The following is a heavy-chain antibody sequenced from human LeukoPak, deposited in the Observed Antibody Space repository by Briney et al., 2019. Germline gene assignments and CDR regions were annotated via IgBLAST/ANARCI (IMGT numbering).Heavy chain of an antibody. CDR3: ARDYAGYCSGGSCYYYYYGMDV. D-gene: IGHD2-15*01. J-gene: IGHJ6*02. CDR1: GYTFTSYG. V-gene: IGHV1-18*01. Sequence: ASVKVSCKASGYTFTSYGISWARQAPGQGLEWMGWISAYNGNTNYAQRLQGRVTMTTDTSTSTAYMELRSLRSDDTAVYYCARDYAGYCSGGSCYYYYYGMDVWGQGTTVTVSS. CDR2: ISAYNGNT.